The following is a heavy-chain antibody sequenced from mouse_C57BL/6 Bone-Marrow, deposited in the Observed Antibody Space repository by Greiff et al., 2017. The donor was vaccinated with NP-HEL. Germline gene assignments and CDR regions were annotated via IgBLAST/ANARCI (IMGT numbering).Heavy chain of an antibody. Sequence: DVMLVESGGGLVQPGGSMKLSCAASGFTFSDAWMDWVRQSPEKGLEWVAEIRNKANNHATYYAESVKGRFTISRDDSKSSIYLQMYSLRAEDTCSYYFTGYYCSSYVPYWYFDVWGTGTTVTVSS. V-gene: IGHV6-6*01. CDR3: TGYYCSSYVPYWYFDV. J-gene: IGHJ1*03. D-gene: IGHD1-1*01. CDR1: GFTFSDAW. CDR2: IRNKANNHAT.